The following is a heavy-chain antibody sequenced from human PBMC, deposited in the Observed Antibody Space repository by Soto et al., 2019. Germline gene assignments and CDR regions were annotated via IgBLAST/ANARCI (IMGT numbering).Heavy chain of an antibody. CDR1: GGSISSTTW. Sequence: SSETLSLTCGVFGGSISSTTWWSWVRQPPGKGLEWIGEIHHDGSTNYNPSLKSRVIISVDKSKNQFSLKLSSVTAADTAVYYCARGGGVVVVAATSHFDYWGQGTLVTVSS. V-gene: IGHV4-4*02. J-gene: IGHJ4*02. D-gene: IGHD2-15*01. CDR2: IHHDGST. CDR3: ARGGGVVVVAATSHFDY.